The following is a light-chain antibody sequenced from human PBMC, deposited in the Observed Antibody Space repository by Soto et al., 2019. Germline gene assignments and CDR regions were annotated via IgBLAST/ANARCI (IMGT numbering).Light chain of an antibody. CDR2: DAS. Sequence: EIVLTQSPASLSLAAGETASLSCRASQSVSNYFAWYQHKPGQPPRLLIYDASNRATGNPPRFSGSGVGEDFTLTISSLEPEGSAGYFCQQRNEWPFLPFGGGTRVEIK. J-gene: IGKJ4*01. CDR1: QSVSNY. CDR3: QQRNEWPFLP. V-gene: IGKV3-11*01.